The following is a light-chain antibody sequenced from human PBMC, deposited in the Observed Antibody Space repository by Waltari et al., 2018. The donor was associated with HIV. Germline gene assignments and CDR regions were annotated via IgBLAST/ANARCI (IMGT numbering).Light chain of an antibody. CDR1: TGPVTSGHH. CDR3: LLAYAGARPWV. J-gene: IGLJ3*02. CDR2: DNT. Sequence: QAVVTQEPSLTVSPGGTVTLTCGSSTGPVTSGHHPYWFQQRPGQAPRTLIYDNTNKHPWTPARFSGSLLGGKAALTLSGAQPEDEAEYYCLLAYAGARPWVFGGGTKLTVL. V-gene: IGLV7-46*01.